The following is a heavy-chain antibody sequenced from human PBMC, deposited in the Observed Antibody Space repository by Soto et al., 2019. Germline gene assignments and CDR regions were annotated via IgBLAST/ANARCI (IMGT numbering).Heavy chain of an antibody. Sequence: QVQLVQSGAEVKKPGASVQVSCKASGYTFTSYGITWVRQAPGQGLEWMGWISAYNGNTKYAQKVQGRVTMTTDTSTSTAYMERRSLRSDGTAVYYCARAVAGPQDFDYWGQGTLVTVSS. CDR1: GYTFTSYG. CDR2: ISAYNGNT. D-gene: IGHD6-19*01. CDR3: ARAVAGPQDFDY. J-gene: IGHJ4*02. V-gene: IGHV1-18*01.